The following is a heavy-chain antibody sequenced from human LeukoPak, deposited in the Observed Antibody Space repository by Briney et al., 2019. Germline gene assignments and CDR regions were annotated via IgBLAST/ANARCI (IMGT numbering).Heavy chain of an antibody. V-gene: IGHV4-39*01. D-gene: IGHD3-3*01. CDR2: IYYSGST. J-gene: IGHJ4*02. CDR3: ASHGPGRFLEWLLWAGYFDY. Sequence: SETLSLTCTVSGGSISSSSYYWGWIRQPPGKGLEWIGSIYYSGSTYYNPSLKSRVTISVDTSKNQFSLKLSSVTAADTAVYYCASHGPGRFLEWLLWAGYFDYWGQGTLVTVSS. CDR1: GGSISSSSYY.